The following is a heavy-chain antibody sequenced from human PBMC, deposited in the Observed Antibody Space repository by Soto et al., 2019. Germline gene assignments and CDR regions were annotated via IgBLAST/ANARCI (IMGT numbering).Heavy chain of an antibody. CDR3: ATDRHYYDSSGYCIFDY. CDR1: GYTLTELS. V-gene: IGHV1-24*01. D-gene: IGHD3-22*01. CDR2: FDPEDGET. J-gene: IGHJ4*02. Sequence: VASVKVSCKVSGYTLTELSMHWVRQAPGKGLEWMGGFDPEDGETIYAQKFQGRVTMTEDTSTDTAYMELSSLRSEDTAVYYCATDRHYYDSSGYCIFDYWGQGTLVTVSS.